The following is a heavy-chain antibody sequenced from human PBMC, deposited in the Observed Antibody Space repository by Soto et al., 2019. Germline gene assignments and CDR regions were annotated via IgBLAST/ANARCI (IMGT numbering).Heavy chain of an antibody. V-gene: IGHV3-23*01. D-gene: IGHD2-21*02. CDR1: GFSFTNFA. Sequence: QSGGSLRLSCAASGFSFTNFAMSWVRHAPGKGLEWVAGIGASGDITWYADSVKGRLSISRDNSKNTLYLQLNSLRFEDTAVYYCAKDDFTDRGDDYFDYWGPGTLVTVSS. CDR3: AKDDFTDRGDDYFDY. CDR2: IGASGDIT. J-gene: IGHJ4*02.